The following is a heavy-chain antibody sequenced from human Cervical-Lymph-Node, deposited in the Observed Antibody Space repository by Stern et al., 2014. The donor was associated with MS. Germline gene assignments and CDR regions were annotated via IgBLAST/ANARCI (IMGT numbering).Heavy chain of an antibody. J-gene: IGHJ5*02. CDR2: VFYAGTP. D-gene: IGHD4-11*01. Sequence: QVQLQESGPGLVRPSETLSLTCTVSGGSVSSSTDYWGWIRQPPGKGLEWFGHVFYAGTPYPTPSLKGRFPLSVAPSRNHFPLKLTSVTAADTAVYYCAKLSNALRWFDPWGQGTLVAVSS. V-gene: IGHV4-39*01. CDR3: AKLSNALRWFDP. CDR1: GGSVSSSTDY.